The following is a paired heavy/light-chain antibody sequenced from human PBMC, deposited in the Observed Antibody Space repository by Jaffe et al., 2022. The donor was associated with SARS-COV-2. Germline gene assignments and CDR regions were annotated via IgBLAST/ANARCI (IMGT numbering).Light chain of an antibody. J-gene: IGKJ1*01. CDR2: GAS. CDR1: QSVSNN. V-gene: IGKV3-15*01. CDR3: QQYNNWPPGT. Sequence: EIVMTQSPATLSVSPGERATLSCRASQSVSNNLAWYQQKPGQAPRLLIYGASTRATGIPARFSGSGSGTEFTLTISSLQSEDFAVFYCQQYNNWPPGTFGQGTKVEIK.
Heavy chain of an antibody. CDR3: AREQYYGSGSTFYFDY. CDR2: IYTSGST. J-gene: IGHJ4*02. Sequence: QVQLQESGPGLVKPSQTLSLTCTVSGGSISSGSYYWSWIRQPAGKGLEWIGRIYTSGSTNYNPSLKSRVTISVDTSKNQFSLKLSSVTATDTAVYYCAREQYYGSGSTFYFDYWGQGTLVTVSS. D-gene: IGHD3-10*01. CDR1: GGSISSGSYY. V-gene: IGHV4-61*02.